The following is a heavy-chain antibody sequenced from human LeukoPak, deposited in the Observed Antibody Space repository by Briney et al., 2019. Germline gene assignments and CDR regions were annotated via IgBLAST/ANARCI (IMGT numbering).Heavy chain of an antibody. J-gene: IGHJ6*03. Sequence: SSETLSLTCAVYGGSLSGYYWTWIRQPPGKGLEWMGEINHSGSTNYNPSLKSRVTISVDTSKNQFSLKVTSVTAADTAVYYCARDIWVRGDYMDVWGKGTTVTISS. V-gene: IGHV4-34*01. CDR2: INHSGST. CDR3: ARDIWVRGDYMDV. CDR1: GGSLSGYY. D-gene: IGHD3-10*01.